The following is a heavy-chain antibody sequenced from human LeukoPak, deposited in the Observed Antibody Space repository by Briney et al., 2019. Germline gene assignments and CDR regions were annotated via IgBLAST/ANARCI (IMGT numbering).Heavy chain of an antibody. CDR3: ARASDYDFWSGYYTN. Sequence: GESLKISCKGSGYSFTSYWISWVRQMPGKGLEWMGRIDPSDSYTNYSPSFQGHVTISADKSISTTYLQWSSLKASDTAMYYCARASDYDFWSGYYTNWGQGTLVTVSS. V-gene: IGHV5-10-1*01. CDR1: GYSFTSYW. J-gene: IGHJ4*02. CDR2: IDPSDSYT. D-gene: IGHD3-3*01.